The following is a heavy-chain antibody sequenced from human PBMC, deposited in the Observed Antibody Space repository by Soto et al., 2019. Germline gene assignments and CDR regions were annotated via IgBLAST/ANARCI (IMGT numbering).Heavy chain of an antibody. CDR2: ISYDGSNK. D-gene: IGHD6-19*01. V-gene: IGHV3-30-3*01. CDR3: VRDKSPYSSGWHNRHFDY. Sequence: QVQLVESGGGVVQPGRSLRLSCAASGFTFSSYAMHWVRQAPGKGLEWVAVISYDGSNKYYADSVKGRFTISRDNSKTLYLQMNRLIAEDTAVYYWVRDKSPYSSGWHNRHFDYWGQGTLVTVSS. J-gene: IGHJ4*02. CDR1: GFTFSSYA.